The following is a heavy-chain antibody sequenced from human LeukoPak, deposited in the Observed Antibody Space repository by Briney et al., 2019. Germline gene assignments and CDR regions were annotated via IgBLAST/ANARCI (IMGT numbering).Heavy chain of an antibody. CDR3: ATDIYSSSSSYYYGMDV. J-gene: IGHJ6*02. CDR1: GYTLTELS. CDR2: FDPEDGET. D-gene: IGHD6-6*01. V-gene: IGHV1-24*01. Sequence: GASVKVSCNVSGYTLTELSMHWVRQAPGKGLEWMGGFDPEDGETIYAQKFQGRVTMTEDTSTDTAYMELSSLRSEDTAVYYCATDIYSSSSSYYYGMDVWGQGTTVTVSS.